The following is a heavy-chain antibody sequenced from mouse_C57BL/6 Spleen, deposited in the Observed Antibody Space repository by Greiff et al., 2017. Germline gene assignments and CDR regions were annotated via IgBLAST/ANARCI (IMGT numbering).Heavy chain of an antibody. CDR1: GYTFTSYG. CDR3: ASWGTVDYFDY. D-gene: IGHD1-1*01. CDR2: IYPRSGNT. Sequence: VKLQQSGAELARPGASVKLSCKASGYTFTSYGISWVKQRTGQGLEWIGEIYPRSGNTYYNEKFKGKATLTADKSSSTAYMELRSLTSEDSAVYFCASWGTVDYFDYWGQGTTLTVSS. V-gene: IGHV1-81*01. J-gene: IGHJ2*01.